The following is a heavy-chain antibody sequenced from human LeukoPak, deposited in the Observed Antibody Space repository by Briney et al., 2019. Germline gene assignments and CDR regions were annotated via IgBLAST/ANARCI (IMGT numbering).Heavy chain of an antibody. D-gene: IGHD6-13*01. Sequence: GGSLRLSCAASGFTFSSYWLTWVRQAPGKGLEWVANIKQDGSEKYYVDSVMGRFTISRDNAKNSLYLQMNSLRAEDTAVYYCARMSSSSWYVCDFWGQGTLVTVSS. CDR3: ARMSSSSWYVCDF. CDR2: IKQDGSEK. J-gene: IGHJ4*02. V-gene: IGHV3-7*01. CDR1: GFTFSSYW.